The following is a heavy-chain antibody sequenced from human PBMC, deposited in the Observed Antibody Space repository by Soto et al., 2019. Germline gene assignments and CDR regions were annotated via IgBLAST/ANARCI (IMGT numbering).Heavy chain of an antibody. CDR2: IYYSGST. CDR3: ARERVVVVATNGRNWFDP. V-gene: IGHV4-30-4*01. CDR1: GGSISSGDYY. Sequence: SETLSLTCTVSGGSISSGDYYWSWIRQPPGKGLEWIGYIYYSGSTYYNPSLKSRVTISVDTSKNQFSLKLSSVTAADTAVYYCARERVVVVATNGRNWFDPWGQRTLVTVSS. D-gene: IGHD2-15*01. J-gene: IGHJ5*02.